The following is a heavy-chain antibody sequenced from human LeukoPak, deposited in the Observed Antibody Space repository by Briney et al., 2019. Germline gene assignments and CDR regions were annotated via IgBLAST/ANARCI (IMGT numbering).Heavy chain of an antibody. Sequence: SGTLSLTCNVSGDSINSLDLWSWVRQPPGKGLGWIGEMYLSGTTHSNPSVKSRVTISIDKSKDQFFLNLSSVTAADTAVYYCAGLVGRYSSGLYYYYFDYWGQGTLVTVSS. CDR3: AGLVGRYSSGLYYYYFDY. CDR2: MYLSGTT. J-gene: IGHJ4*02. V-gene: IGHV4-4*02. D-gene: IGHD3-22*01. CDR1: GDSINSLDL.